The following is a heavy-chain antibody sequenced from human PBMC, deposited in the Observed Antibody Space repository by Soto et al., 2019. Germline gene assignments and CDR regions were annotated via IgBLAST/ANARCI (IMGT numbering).Heavy chain of an antibody. V-gene: IGHV3-30*03. CDR3: ARNAYCVGDCYSEGNWFDP. Sequence: QVQLVESGGGVVQPGRSLRLSCAASGFTFSSYGMHWVRQAPGKGLEWVAAISYDGSNKYYADSVKGRFTISRDNYQNTLYLQMNSLRAEDAAVYYCARNAYCVGDCYSEGNWFDPWGQGTLVTVSS. CDR1: GFTFSSYG. D-gene: IGHD2-21*02. J-gene: IGHJ5*02. CDR2: ISYDGSNK.